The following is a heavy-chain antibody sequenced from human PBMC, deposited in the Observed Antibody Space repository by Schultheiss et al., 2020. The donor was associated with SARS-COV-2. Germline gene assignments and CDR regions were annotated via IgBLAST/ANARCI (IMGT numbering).Heavy chain of an antibody. CDR3: ARDRPYYDILTGHTAGGY. CDR1: GYTFTGYY. CDR2: INPNSGGT. D-gene: IGHD3-9*01. Sequence: ASVKVSCKASGYTFTGYYMHWVRQAPGQGLEWMGWINPNSGGTNYAQKFQGRVTMTRDTSISTAYMELRSLRSDDTAVYYCARDRPYYDILTGHTAGGYWGQGTLVTVSS. J-gene: IGHJ4*02. V-gene: IGHV1-2*02.